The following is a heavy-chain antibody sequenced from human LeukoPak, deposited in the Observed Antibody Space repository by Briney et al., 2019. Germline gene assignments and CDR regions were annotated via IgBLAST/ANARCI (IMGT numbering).Heavy chain of an antibody. J-gene: IGHJ4*02. CDR1: GETFSGYY. V-gene: IGHV4-34*01. Sequence: PSETLSLTWAVYGETFSGYYWSWIRQPAGKGLKWIGEINHSGTTKYNPSLQSRVIISADTSKNQFSVKLTYLSAADTAIYYCARGFHWGGYYFDYWGQGSLVTVSS. CDR3: ARGFHWGGYYFDY. CDR2: INHSGTT. D-gene: IGHD7-27*01.